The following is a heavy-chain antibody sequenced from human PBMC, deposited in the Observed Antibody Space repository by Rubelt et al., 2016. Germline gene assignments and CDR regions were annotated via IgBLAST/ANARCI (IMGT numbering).Heavy chain of an antibody. D-gene: IGHD4-17*01. CDR3: ARGDATVPRSYWYFDL. J-gene: IGHJ2*01. Sequence: QVQLGQSEAEVKKPGASVKVSCKASGYTFTYCSLHWLQQAPGQGLERMRWITLYTGNTNYAKKFQGGVTITADESTSTAYMELSSLRSEDTAVYYCARGDATVPRSYWYFDLWGRGTLVTVSS. V-gene: IGHV1-68*02. CDR1: GYTFTYCS. CDR2: ITLYTGNT.